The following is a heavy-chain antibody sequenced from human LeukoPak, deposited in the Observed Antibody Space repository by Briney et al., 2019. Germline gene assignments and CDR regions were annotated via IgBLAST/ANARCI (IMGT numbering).Heavy chain of an antibody. CDR2: INSDGSST. V-gene: IGHV3-74*01. CDR1: GFTFSSYW. J-gene: IGHJ6*02. Sequence: GGFLRLSCAASGFTFSSYWMHWVRQAPGKGLVWDSRINSDGSSTSYADSVKGRFTISRDNAKNTLYLQMNSLRAEDTAVYYCARDLYVDIVAPSGMDVWGQGTTVTVSS. CDR3: ARDLYVDIVAPSGMDV. D-gene: IGHD5-12*01.